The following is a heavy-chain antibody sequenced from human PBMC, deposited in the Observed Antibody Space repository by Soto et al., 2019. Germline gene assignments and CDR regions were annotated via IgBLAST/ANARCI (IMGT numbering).Heavy chain of an antibody. CDR3: ARDRDGYNWGVDY. Sequence: GGSLRLSCAASGFTFSSYWMSWVRQAPGKGLEWVANIKQDGSEKYYVDSVKGRFTISRDNAKNSLYLQMNSLRAEDTAVYYCARDRDGYNWGVDYWGQGTLVTVSS. CDR2: IKQDGSEK. J-gene: IGHJ4*02. V-gene: IGHV3-7*05. CDR1: GFTFSSYW. D-gene: IGHD5-12*01.